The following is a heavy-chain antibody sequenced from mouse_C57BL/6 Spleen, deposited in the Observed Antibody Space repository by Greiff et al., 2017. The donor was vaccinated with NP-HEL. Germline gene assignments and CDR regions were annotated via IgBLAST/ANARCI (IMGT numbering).Heavy chain of an antibody. D-gene: IGHD2-2*01. V-gene: IGHV5-4*01. CDR3: ARAYGYDVGAWFAY. CDR2: ISDGGSYT. CDR1: GFTFSSYA. Sequence: EVQLVESGGGLVKPGGSLKLSCAASGFTFSSYAMSWVRQTPEKRLEWVATISDGGSYTYYPDNVKGRFTISRDNAKNNLYLQMSHLKSEDTAMYYCARAYGYDVGAWFAYWGQGTLVTVSA. J-gene: IGHJ3*01.